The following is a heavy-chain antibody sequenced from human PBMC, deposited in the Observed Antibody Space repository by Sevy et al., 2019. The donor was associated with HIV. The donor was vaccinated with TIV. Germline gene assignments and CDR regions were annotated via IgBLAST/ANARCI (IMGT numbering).Heavy chain of an antibody. J-gene: IGHJ4*02. CDR3: AREQGRKLLLHAFDY. CDR2: ISSSGSTI. D-gene: IGHD2-21*02. Sequence: GGSLRLSCAASGFTFSDYYMNWIRQAPGKGLEWLSYISSSGSTIYYADSVKGRFTISRDNAKNSLYLQMNSLRAEDTAVYYCAREQGRKLLLHAFDYRGQGTLVTVSS. CDR1: GFTFSDYY. V-gene: IGHV3-11*01.